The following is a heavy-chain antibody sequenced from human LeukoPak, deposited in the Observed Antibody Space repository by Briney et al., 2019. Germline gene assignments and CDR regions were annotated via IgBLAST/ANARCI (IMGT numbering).Heavy chain of an antibody. V-gene: IGHV4-59*01. Sequence: SETLSLTCTVSGGSISSYYWSWIRQPPGKGLEWIGYIYYSGSTNYNPSLKSRVTISVDTSKNQFSLKLRFVSAADTAIYYCARAKDYGDAFDVWGQGTMVTVSS. D-gene: IGHD4-17*01. CDR2: IYYSGST. CDR3: ARAKDYGDAFDV. CDR1: GGSISSYY. J-gene: IGHJ3*01.